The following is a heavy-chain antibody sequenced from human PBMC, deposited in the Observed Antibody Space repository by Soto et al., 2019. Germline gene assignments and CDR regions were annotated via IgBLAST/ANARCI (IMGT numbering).Heavy chain of an antibody. D-gene: IGHD2-15*01. CDR3: ARDPANLALAVAYFDS. CDR1: GSSITNSFY. J-gene: IGHJ4*02. V-gene: IGHV4-38-2*02. Sequence: PSETLSLTCRVSGSSITNSFYWGWIRQSPEKGLEWFGSISHTGRTSYNPSLKSRVSISVDTSKNQFSLTLTSVTAADTAVYYCARDPANLALAVAYFDSWGQGTLVTVSS. CDR2: ISHTGRT.